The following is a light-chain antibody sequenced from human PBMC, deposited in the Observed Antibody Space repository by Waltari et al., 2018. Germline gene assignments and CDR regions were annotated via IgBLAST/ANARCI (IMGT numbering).Light chain of an antibody. Sequence: QSALTQPASVSGSPGQSITISCTGTSSDIGAYNFVSWYQKHPGKAPKVMIYDVMNRPSGVSRRLSGSKSGNTASLTISGLQAEDEADYYCSSYTTGSTRYVFGSGTKVTVL. CDR3: SSYTTGSTRYV. CDR1: SSDIGAYNF. V-gene: IGLV2-14*03. CDR2: DVM. J-gene: IGLJ1*01.